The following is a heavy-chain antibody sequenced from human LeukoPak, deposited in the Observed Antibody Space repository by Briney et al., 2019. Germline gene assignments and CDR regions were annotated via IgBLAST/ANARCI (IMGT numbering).Heavy chain of an antibody. CDR3: AKGGAYYGASFDF. V-gene: IGHV3-23*01. D-gene: IGHD3-10*01. CDR2: ISGDGGFT. J-gene: IGHJ4*02. CDR1: GFTFSNYA. Sequence: PGGSLRLSCAASGFTFSNYAMTWVRQAPGKGLEWVSSISGDGGFTYYADSVKGRFTISRDNSKNTVYVEMNSLRGEDTAIYYCAKGGAYYGASFDFWGQGTLVTVSS.